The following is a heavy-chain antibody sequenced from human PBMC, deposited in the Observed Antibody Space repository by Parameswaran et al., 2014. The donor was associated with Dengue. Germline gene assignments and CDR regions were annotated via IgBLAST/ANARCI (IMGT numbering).Heavy chain of an antibody. D-gene: IGHD3-10*01. CDR3: ARGPRTRITMVRGVGYGMDV. V-gene: IGHV4-34*01. J-gene: IGHJ6*02. CDR2: INHSGST. Sequence: VRQAPGKGLEWIGEINHSGSTNYNPSLKSRVTISVDTSKNQFSLKLSSVTAADTAVYYCARGPRTRITMVRGVGYGMDVWGQGTTVTVSS.